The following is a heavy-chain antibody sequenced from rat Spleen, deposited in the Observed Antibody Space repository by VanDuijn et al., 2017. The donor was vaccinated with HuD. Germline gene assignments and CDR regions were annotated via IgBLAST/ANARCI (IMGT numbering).Heavy chain of an antibody. CDR3: ARHGITTVVYWYFDF. D-gene: IGHD1-1*01. Sequence: EVQLVESGGGLVQPGRSLKLSCAASGFTFSDYYMAWVRQAPKKGLEWVASISYEGSSTYYGDSVKGRFTISRDNAKSTLYLQMNSLRSEDTATYYCARHGITTVVYWYFDFWGPGTMVTVSS. V-gene: IGHV5-22*01. CDR2: ISYEGSST. J-gene: IGHJ1*01. CDR1: GFTFSDYY.